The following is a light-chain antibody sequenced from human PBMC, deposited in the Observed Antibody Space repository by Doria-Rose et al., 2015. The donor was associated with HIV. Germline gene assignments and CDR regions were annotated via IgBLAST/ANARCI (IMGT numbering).Light chain of an antibody. V-gene: IGKV1-39*01. CDR2: AAS. Sequence: SLSASIGDRVTITCRASQTVSTYLNWFQQEPGKAPKLLIYAASRLQSGVPSRFSGSGSETDFTLTISGLQPGDFATYYCQQTYSSPPWTFGQGTKVEMK. J-gene: IGKJ1*01. CDR1: QTVSTY. CDR3: QQTYSSPPWT.